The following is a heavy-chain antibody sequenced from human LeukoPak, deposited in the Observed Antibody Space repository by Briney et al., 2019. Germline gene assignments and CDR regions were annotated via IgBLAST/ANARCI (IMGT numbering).Heavy chain of an antibody. CDR3: ARAGGRIAVAGLEFDY. CDR1: GDSVSSNSAA. V-gene: IGHV6-1*01. Sequence: SQTLSLTCAISGDSVSSNSAAWNWIRQSPSRGLEWLGRTYYRSKWYNDYAVSVKSRITINPDTSKNQFSLQLNSVTPEDTAVYYCARAGGRIAVAGLEFDYWGQGTLVTVSS. J-gene: IGHJ4*02. CDR2: TYYRSKWYN. D-gene: IGHD6-19*01.